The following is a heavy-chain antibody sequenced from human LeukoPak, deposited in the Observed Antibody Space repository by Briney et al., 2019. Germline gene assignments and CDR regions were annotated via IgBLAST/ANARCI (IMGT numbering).Heavy chain of an antibody. CDR3: AALARDY. CDR2: IHNDGST. J-gene: IGHJ4*02. V-gene: IGHV3-53*01. Sequence: PGGSLRISCAASGFIVSSNYMTWVRQAPGEGLEWVSVIHNDGSTYYTDSVKGRFTISRDNSKNTLYLQMNSLRVEDTAVYYCAALARDYWGQGTLVTVSS. D-gene: IGHD3-3*02. CDR1: GFIVSSNY.